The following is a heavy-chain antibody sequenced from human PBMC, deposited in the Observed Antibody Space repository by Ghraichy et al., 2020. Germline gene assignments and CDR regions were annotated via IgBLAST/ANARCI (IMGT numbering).Heavy chain of an antibody. D-gene: IGHD6-13*01. J-gene: IGHJ4*02. CDR1: GFTFSSYG. V-gene: IGHV3-30*02. Sequence: GGSLRLSCAASGFTFSSYGMHWVRQAPGKGLEWVAFIRYDGSNKYYADSVKGRFTISRDNSKNTLYLQMNSLRAEDTAVYYCAKDMSLNVGIAAAGPDYWGQGTLVTVSS. CDR3: AKDMSLNVGIAAAGPDY. CDR2: IRYDGSNK.